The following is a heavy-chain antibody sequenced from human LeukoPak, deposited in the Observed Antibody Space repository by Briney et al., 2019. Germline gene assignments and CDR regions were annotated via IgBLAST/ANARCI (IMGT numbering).Heavy chain of an antibody. CDR1: GFTFSSYG. V-gene: IGHV3-30*02. Sequence: GSLRLSCAASGFTFSSYGMHWVRQAPGKGLEWVAFIRYDGSNKYYADSVKGRFTISRDNSKNTLYLQMNSLRAEDTAVYYCAKVGAYYDSSGRDYWGQGTLVTVSS. D-gene: IGHD3-22*01. J-gene: IGHJ4*02. CDR3: AKVGAYYDSSGRDY. CDR2: IRYDGSNK.